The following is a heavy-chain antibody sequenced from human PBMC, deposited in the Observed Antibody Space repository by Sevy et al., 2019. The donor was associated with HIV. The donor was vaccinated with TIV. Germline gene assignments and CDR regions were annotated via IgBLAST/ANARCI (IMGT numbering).Heavy chain of an antibody. Sequence: GGCLRLSCAASGFTFSNAWMSWVRQAPGKGLEWVGRIKSKTDGGTTDYAAPVKGRFTISRDDSKNTLYLQMNSLKTEDTAVYYCTTDINYYYDSSGYYYYWGQGTLVTVSS. CDR1: GFTFSNAW. CDR3: TTDINYYYDSSGYYYY. D-gene: IGHD3-22*01. CDR2: IKSKTDGGTT. J-gene: IGHJ4*02. V-gene: IGHV3-15*01.